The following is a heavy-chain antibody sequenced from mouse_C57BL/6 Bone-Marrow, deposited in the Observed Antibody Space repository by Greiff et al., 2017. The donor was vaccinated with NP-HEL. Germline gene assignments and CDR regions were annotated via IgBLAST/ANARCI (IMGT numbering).Heavy chain of an antibody. CDR1: GYTFTSYW. CDR3: AIKLGRYYFDG. V-gene: IGHV1-74*01. D-gene: IGHD4-1*01. Sequence: QVQLQQPGAELVKPGASVKVSCKASGYTFTSYWLHWVKQRPGQGLEWIGRIHPSDSDSNYNQQFNGKATLTEDKSSSSAFMSLSSLTSEDSAVYYCAIKLGRYYFDGGGQGTTHTVSS. CDR2: IHPSDSDS. J-gene: IGHJ2*01.